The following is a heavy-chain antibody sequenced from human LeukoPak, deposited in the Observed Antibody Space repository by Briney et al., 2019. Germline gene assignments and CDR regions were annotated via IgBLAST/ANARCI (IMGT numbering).Heavy chain of an antibody. D-gene: IGHD5-12*01. V-gene: IGHV1-18*01. J-gene: IGHJ4*02. CDR2: ISAYNGNT. CDR1: GYTFTSYG. Sequence: ASVKVSCKASGYTFTSYGISWVRQAPGQGLEWMGWISAYNGNTNYAQKLQGRVTMTTDTSTSTAYMELRSLRSDDTAVYYCARGVATITPLQINNFDYRGQGTLVTVSS. CDR3: ARGVATITPLQINNFDY.